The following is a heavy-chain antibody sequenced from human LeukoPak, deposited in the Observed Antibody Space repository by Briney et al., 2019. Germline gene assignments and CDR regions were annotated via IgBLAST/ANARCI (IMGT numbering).Heavy chain of an antibody. Sequence: PGGSLRLSCAASGITFSSYTMTWVRQAPGKGLECVSSISSSSGHIYYADSVKGRFTISRDNSKNTLYLQMNSLRAEDTAVYYCAREGGDYYGSGSYYNFDYWGQGTLVTVSS. CDR2: ISSSSGHI. V-gene: IGHV3-21*01. J-gene: IGHJ4*02. CDR3: AREGGDYYGSGSYYNFDY. D-gene: IGHD3-10*01. CDR1: GITFSSYT.